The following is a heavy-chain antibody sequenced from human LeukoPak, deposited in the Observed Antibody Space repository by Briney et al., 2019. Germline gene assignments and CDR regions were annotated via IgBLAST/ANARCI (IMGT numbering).Heavy chain of an antibody. D-gene: IGHD3-10*01. J-gene: IGHJ4*02. CDR3: ARVPSGVHDY. CDR1: GGSISSSSYY. V-gene: IGHV4-39*07. CDR2: IYYSGST. Sequence: PSETLSLTCTVSGGSISSSSYYWGWIRQPPGKGLEWIGSIYYSGSTYYNPSLKSRVTISVDTSKNQFSLKLNSVTAADTAVYYCARVPSGVHDYWGQGTLVTVSS.